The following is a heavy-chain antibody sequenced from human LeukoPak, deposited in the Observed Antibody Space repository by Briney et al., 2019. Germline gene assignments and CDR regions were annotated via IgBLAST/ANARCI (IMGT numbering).Heavy chain of an antibody. CDR2: INPNSGCT. CDR1: GYTFTGYY. D-gene: IGHD3-9*01. CDR3: ARDPITYYDILTGYRTYYYYYMDV. V-gene: IGHV1-2*02. J-gene: IGHJ6*03. Sequence: ASVKVSCKASGYTFTGYYMHWVRQAPGQGLEWMGWINPNSGCTNYAQKFQGRVTMTRDTSISTAYMELSRLRSDDTAVYYCARDPITYYDILTGYRTYYYYYMDVWGKGTTVTVSS.